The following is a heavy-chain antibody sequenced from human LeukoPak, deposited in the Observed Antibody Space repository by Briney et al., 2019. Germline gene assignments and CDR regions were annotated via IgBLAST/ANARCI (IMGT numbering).Heavy chain of an antibody. V-gene: IGHV3-7*03. Sequence: GGSLRLSCAASGFTFGSYWMTWVRQAPGKGLEWVGNIQEDGSEKNYADSVKGRFTISRDNSKNTLYLQMNSLRAEDTAVYYCASGSGSYRTPYYYMDVWGKGTTVTVSS. J-gene: IGHJ6*03. CDR1: GFTFGSYW. CDR3: ASGSGSYRTPYYYMDV. D-gene: IGHD3-10*01. CDR2: IQEDGSEK.